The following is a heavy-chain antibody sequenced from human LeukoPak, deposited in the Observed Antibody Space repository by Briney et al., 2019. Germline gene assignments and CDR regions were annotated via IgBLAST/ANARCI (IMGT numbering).Heavy chain of an antibody. CDR3: ARDLPYSSGWTKSYYYYGIDV. CDR2: ISYDGSNK. CDR1: GFTFSSYA. D-gene: IGHD6-19*01. J-gene: IGHJ6*02. V-gene: IGHV3-30-3*01. Sequence: GGSLRLSCAASGFTFSSYAMHWVRQAPGKGLEWVAVISYDGSNKYYADSVKGRFTISRDNSKNTLYLQMNSLRAEDTAVYYCARDLPYSSGWTKSYYYYGIDVWGQGTTVTVSS.